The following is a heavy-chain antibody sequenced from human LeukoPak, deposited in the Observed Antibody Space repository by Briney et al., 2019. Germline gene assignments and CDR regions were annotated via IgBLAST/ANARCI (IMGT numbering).Heavy chain of an antibody. D-gene: IGHD2-2*01. V-gene: IGHV1-2*02. CDR1: GYTFTGYY. CDR3: ARGDCSSTSCYEVASLGSVWFDP. J-gene: IGHJ5*02. Sequence: ASVKVSCKASGYTFTGYYMHWVRQAPGQGLEWMGWINPNSGGTNYAQKFQGRATMTRDTSISTAYMELSRLRSDDTAVYYCARGDCSSTSCYEVASLGSVWFDPWGQGTLVTVSS. CDR2: INPNSGGT.